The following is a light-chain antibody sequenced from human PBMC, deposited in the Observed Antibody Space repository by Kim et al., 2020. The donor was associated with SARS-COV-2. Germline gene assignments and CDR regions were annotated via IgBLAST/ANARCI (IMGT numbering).Light chain of an antibody. Sequence: EIVLTQSPGTLSLSPGDGAALSCRASQRVSKNYLAWYQQKPGQPPRLVIHGASTRATDIPDRFIGSGSGTDFTLSITRLEPEDFAVYYCRQDSNSPWTSGQGTKVEIK. J-gene: IGKJ1*01. CDR2: GAS. CDR1: QRVSKNY. CDR3: RQDSNSPWT. V-gene: IGKV3-20*01.